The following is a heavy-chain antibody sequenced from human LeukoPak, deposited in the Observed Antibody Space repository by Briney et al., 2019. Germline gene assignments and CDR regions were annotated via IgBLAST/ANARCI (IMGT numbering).Heavy chain of an antibody. Sequence: VGSLRLSCAASGFTFSSYAMHWVRQAPGKGLEWVAVISYDGSNKYYADSVKGRFTISRDNSKNTLYLQMNSLRAEDTAVYYCARGSLHYGDYGIDYWGQGTLVTVSS. D-gene: IGHD4-17*01. V-gene: IGHV3-30-3*01. CDR1: GFTFSSYA. J-gene: IGHJ4*02. CDR2: ISYDGSNK. CDR3: ARGSLHYGDYGIDY.